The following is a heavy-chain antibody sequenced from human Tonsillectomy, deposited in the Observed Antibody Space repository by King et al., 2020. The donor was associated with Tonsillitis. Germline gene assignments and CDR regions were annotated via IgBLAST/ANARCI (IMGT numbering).Heavy chain of an antibody. CDR2: IIPIFGTA. CDR1: GGTFSSYA. V-gene: IGHV1-69*01. J-gene: IGHJ6*02. CDR3: AREVYYDILTNYYYYGMDV. Sequence: VQLVESGAEVKKPGSSVKVSCKASGGTFSSYAISWVRQAPGQGLEWMGGIIPIFGTANYAQKFQGRVTITADESTSTAYMELSSLRSEDTAVYYCAREVYYDILTNYYYYGMDVWGQGTTVTVSS. D-gene: IGHD3-9*01.